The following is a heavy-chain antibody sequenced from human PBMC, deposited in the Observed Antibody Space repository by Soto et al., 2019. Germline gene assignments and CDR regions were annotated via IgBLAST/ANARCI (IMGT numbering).Heavy chain of an antibody. CDR1: GYTFTSYG. D-gene: IGHD3-22*01. CDR2: ISAYNGNT. Sequence: AASVKVSCKASGYTFTSYGISWVRQAPGQGLEWMGWISAYNGNTNYAQKLQGRVTMTTDTSTSTAYMELRSLRSDDTAVYYCARDRGTMIVVVIPDAFDIWGQGTMVTVSS. V-gene: IGHV1-18*01. CDR3: ARDRGTMIVVVIPDAFDI. J-gene: IGHJ3*02.